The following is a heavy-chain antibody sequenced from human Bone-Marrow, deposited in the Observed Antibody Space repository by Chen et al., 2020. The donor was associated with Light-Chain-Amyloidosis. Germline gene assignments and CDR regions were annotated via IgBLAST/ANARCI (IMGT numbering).Heavy chain of an antibody. J-gene: IGHJ4*02. D-gene: IGHD5-12*01. CDR3: ASLYSGYNYGRLDY. V-gene: IGHV4-39*01. CDR1: GGSPSSRTYY. CDR2: VYHSGST. Sequence: QLQLQESGPGLVKPSETLSLTCAVSGGSPSSRTYYWAWIRQPPGKGLEWVGSVYHSGSTYYNPSLSSRLTISVDTFKNQFSLKLTSVTAADTAVYYCASLYSGYNYGRLDYWGQGALVTVSS.